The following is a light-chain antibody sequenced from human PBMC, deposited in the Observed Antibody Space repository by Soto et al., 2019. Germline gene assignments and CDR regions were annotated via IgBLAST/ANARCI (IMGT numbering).Light chain of an antibody. J-gene: IGKJ2*01. Sequence: ETVLTQSPATLSVSPGERATFSCKASQSVTTHLAWYQQKPGQVPRLLIYGASTRASGIPARFSGSGSGTEFTLSISSLQSEDFAIYHCQQYHSWPHTFGQGTKLEIK. CDR1: QSVTTH. CDR3: QQYHSWPHT. V-gene: IGKV3-15*01. CDR2: GAS.